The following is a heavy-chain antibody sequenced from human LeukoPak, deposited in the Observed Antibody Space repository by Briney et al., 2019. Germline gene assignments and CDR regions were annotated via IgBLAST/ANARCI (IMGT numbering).Heavy chain of an antibody. CDR1: GFTFSTYW. Sequence: GGSLRLSCVDSGFTFSTYWMSWVRQAPGRGLEWVANIKQDGSEKYYVDSEKGRFTISRDNAQNSLYLQMNSLGADDTAVYYCASGNGMDVWGQGTTVTVSS. V-gene: IGHV3-7*05. CDR3: ASGNGMDV. CDR2: IKQDGSEK. J-gene: IGHJ6*02.